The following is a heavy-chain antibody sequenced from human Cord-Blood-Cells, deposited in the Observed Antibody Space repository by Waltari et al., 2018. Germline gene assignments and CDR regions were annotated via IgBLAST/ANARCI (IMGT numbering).Heavy chain of an antibody. CDR1: GFTFSSYG. CDR2: RWYDGSNK. Sequence: QVQLVESGGGVVQPGRSLRLSCAASGFTFSSYGMPWVRQAPGKGLEWVAVRWYDGSNKYYADSVKGRFTIARDNSKNTLYLQMNSLRAVDTAVYYCARGLGTWYYFDYWGQGTLVTVSS. J-gene: IGHJ4*02. CDR3: ARGLGTWYYFDY. D-gene: IGHD6-13*01. V-gene: IGHV3-33*01.